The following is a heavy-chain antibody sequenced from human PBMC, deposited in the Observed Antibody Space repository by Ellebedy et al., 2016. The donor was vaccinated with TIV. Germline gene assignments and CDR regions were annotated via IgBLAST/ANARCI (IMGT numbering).Heavy chain of an antibody. Sequence: GGSLRLSCAASGFTFDDYGMSWVRQAPGKGLEWVSGINWNGGSTGYADSVKGRFTISRDNSKNTLYLQMNSLRAEDTAVYYCAKASYYGSGSYYNAWGQGTLVTVSS. CDR1: GFTFDDYG. V-gene: IGHV3-20*04. D-gene: IGHD3-10*01. J-gene: IGHJ5*02. CDR3: AKASYYGSGSYYNA. CDR2: INWNGGST.